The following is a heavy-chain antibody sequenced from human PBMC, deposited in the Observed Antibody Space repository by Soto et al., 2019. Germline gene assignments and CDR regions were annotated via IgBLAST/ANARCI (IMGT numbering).Heavy chain of an antibody. CDR3: ARARSEMATWAIDY. J-gene: IGHJ4*02. Sequence: SQTLSLTCAISGDSVSSNSAAWIWIRQSPSRGLEWLGRTSYRSKWYNDYAVSVKSRITINPDTSKNQFSLQLNSVTPDDTAVYYCARARSEMATWAIDYWGQGTXVTVSS. CDR2: TSYRSKWYN. D-gene: IGHD5-12*01. CDR1: GDSVSSNSAA. V-gene: IGHV6-1*01.